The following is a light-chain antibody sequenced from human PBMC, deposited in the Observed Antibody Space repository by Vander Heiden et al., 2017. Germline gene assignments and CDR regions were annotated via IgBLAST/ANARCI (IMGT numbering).Light chain of an antibody. V-gene: IGKV1-33*01. CDR2: DAS. Sequence: DIQMTQSPSSLSASVGDRVTITCQASQDISNYLNWYQQKPGKAPKLLIYDASNLETGVPSRFGGSGSGTDFTFTISSLQPEDIATYYCQQYDNLPFTFGPGTKVDIK. CDR3: QQYDNLPFT. J-gene: IGKJ3*01. CDR1: QDISNY.